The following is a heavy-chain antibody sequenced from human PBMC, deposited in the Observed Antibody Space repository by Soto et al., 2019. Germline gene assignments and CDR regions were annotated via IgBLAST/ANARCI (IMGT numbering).Heavy chain of an antibody. V-gene: IGHV3-21*01. CDR3: ARENMVRGVIIHFDY. CDR1: GFTFSSYS. CDR2: ISSSSSYI. Sequence: GESLKISCAASGFTFSSYSMNWVRQAPGKGLEWVSSISSSSSYIYYADSVKGRFTISRDNAKNSLYLQMNGLRAEDTAVYYCARENMVRGVIIHFDYWGQGTLVTVSS. J-gene: IGHJ4*02. D-gene: IGHD3-10*01.